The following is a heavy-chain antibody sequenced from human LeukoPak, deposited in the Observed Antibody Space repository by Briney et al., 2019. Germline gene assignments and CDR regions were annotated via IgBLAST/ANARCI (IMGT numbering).Heavy chain of an antibody. CDR1: GYIFTGYY. CDR3: ARERLKWLAYHPDY. J-gene: IGHJ4*02. D-gene: IGHD6-19*01. V-gene: IGHV1-2*02. Sequence: ASVKVSCKASGYIFTGYYMHWVRQAPGQGLEWMGWINPNSGGTNYAQKFQGRVTMTRDTSISTAYMELSRLRSDDTAVYYCARERLKWLAYHPDYWGQGTLVTVSS. CDR2: INPNSGGT.